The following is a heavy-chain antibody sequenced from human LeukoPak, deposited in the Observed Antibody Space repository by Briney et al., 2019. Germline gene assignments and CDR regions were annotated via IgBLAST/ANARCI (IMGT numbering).Heavy chain of an antibody. CDR1: GYSFTSYW. Sequence: GESLKISCKGSGYSFTSYWIGWVRQMPGKGLEWMGIIYPGDSDTRYSPSFQGQVTISADKSISTAYLQWSSLRAEDTALYYCAKWGDYDVLTGYYVPDYWGQGTLVTVSS. D-gene: IGHD3-9*01. CDR3: AKWGDYDVLTGYYVPDY. CDR2: IYPGDSDT. V-gene: IGHV5-51*01. J-gene: IGHJ4*02.